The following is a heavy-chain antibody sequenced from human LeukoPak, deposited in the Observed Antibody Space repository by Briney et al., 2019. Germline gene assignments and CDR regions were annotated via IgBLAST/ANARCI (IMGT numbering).Heavy chain of an antibody. V-gene: IGHV3-21*01. CDR3: ARDLDMDTTYFDF. D-gene: IGHD5-18*01. CDR1: GFTFSSYS. Sequence: GGSLRLSCAASGFTFSSYSMNWVRQAPGKGLEWVSSISSSSSYIYYADSVKGRFTISRDNAKNSLYLQMNTLRAEDTAVYYCARDLDMDTTYFDFWGQGTLVTVSS. CDR2: ISSSSSYI. J-gene: IGHJ4*02.